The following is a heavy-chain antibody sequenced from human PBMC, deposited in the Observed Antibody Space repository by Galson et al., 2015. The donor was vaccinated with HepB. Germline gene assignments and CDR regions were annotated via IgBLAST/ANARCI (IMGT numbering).Heavy chain of an antibody. CDR1: GFTFTNFA. J-gene: IGHJ4*02. D-gene: IGHD6-19*01. V-gene: IGHV3-30*18. Sequence: SLRLSCAASGFTFTNFAMHWVRQAPGKGLEWVTTISYDGNNKFYADSVKGRFTISRDNSKNTLYLQMNSLRAEDTALYYCAKDPYLYSALAGTMAGFDYWGQGTLVTVSS. CDR2: ISYDGNNK. CDR3: AKDPYLYSALAGTMAGFDY.